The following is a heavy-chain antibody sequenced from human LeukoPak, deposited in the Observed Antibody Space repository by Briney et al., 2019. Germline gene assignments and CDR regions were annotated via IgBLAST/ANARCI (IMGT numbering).Heavy chain of an antibody. V-gene: IGHV3-21*01. Sequence: GGSLRLSCVASGFTFASYEMNWVRQAPGKGLEWVSSISSGSSYIYYADSVKGRFTISRDNAKNSLYLQMNSLRAEDTAVYYCARLKKGTTLFDYWGQGTLVTVSS. CDR3: ARLKKGTTLFDY. D-gene: IGHD1-7*01. J-gene: IGHJ4*02. CDR1: GFTFASYE. CDR2: ISSGSSYI.